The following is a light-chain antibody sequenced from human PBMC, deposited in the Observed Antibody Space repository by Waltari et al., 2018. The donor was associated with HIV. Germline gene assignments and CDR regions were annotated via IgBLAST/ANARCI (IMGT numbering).Light chain of an antibody. J-gene: IGKJ2*01. Sequence: DIVMTQSPDSLTVSLGERASINGKSSQTVLHSSNNNRDRVAWYQQKPGQPPKLLIYWASTRDSGVPDRFSGSGSGTDFTLTINSLQAEDVAVYYCQQHYITPYTFGQGTKLEIK. CDR3: QQHYITPYT. CDR1: QTVLHSSNNNRDR. CDR2: WAS. V-gene: IGKV4-1*01.